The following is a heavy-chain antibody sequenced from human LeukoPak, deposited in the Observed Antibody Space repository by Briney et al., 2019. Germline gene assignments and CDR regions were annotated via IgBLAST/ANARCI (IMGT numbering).Heavy chain of an antibody. CDR3: ARTASRGPQSAESFHH. J-gene: IGHJ1*01. CDR1: GFTFSSYG. CDR2: IWYDGTNK. V-gene: IGHV3-33*01. Sequence: GGSLRLSCAPSGFTFSSYGMHWVRQAPGKGLEWVAVIWYDGTNKYYADSVKGRFTISRDNSKNTLYLQMNSLRAEDTTVYYCARTASRGPQSAESFHHWGQGTPVTVSS.